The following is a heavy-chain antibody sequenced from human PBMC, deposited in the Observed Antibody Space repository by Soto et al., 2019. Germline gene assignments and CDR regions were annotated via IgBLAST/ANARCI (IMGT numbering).Heavy chain of an antibody. J-gene: IGHJ5*02. CDR2: IYYTGNT. CDR1: ADYIHVGGYY. V-gene: IGHV4-30-4*01. D-gene: IGHD2-2*01. Sequence: QVQLQQSGPVLVKPTQTLSRTCSVSADYIHVGGYYWTWILQRPGKGLEWMGYIYYTGNTYYNPSLESRLTMSVDTSKNQFALRLTSVTAADTAVYFCGRDLTSNANCIDPWGQGTLVTVSS. CDR3: GRDLTSNANCIDP.